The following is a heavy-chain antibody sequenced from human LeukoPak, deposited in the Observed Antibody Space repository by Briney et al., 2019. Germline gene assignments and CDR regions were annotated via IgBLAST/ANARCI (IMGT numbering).Heavy chain of an antibody. CDR2: IYYSGST. J-gene: IGHJ4*02. V-gene: IGHV4-59*08. CDR1: GGSFSGYY. D-gene: IGHD3-22*01. CDR3: ARLRPYYYDSSGYYYPGSPDY. Sequence: SETLSLTCAVYGGSFSGYYWSRIRQPPGKGLEWIGYIYYSGSTNYNPSLKSRVTISVDASKNQFSLKLSSVTAADTAVYYCARLRPYYYDSSGYYYPGSPDYWGQGTLVTVSS.